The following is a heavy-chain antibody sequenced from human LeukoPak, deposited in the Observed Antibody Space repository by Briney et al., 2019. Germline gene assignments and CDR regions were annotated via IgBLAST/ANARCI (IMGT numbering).Heavy chain of an antibody. CDR1: GASITSYF. CDR3: ARDTRGAFDL. J-gene: IGHJ3*01. Sequence: KASETLSLTCTVSGASITSYFWSWIRQPPGKRLEWIAYMYYSGNTNYNPSLKSRVIISVDKSKNQLSLNLSSVTAADTAVYYCARDTRGAFDLWGQGTMVTVSS. CDR2: MYYSGNT. V-gene: IGHV4-59*01. D-gene: IGHD2-2*01.